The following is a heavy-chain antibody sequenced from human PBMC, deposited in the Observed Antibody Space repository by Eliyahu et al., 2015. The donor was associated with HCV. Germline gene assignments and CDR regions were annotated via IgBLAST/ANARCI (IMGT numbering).Heavy chain of an antibody. D-gene: IGHD1-26*01. CDR1: GFTFSSYX. CDR3: VKGGHSGSYEAIVYFQH. Sequence: EVQLVESGGGLVQPGGSLXLSCSASGFTFSSYXXHWVRQAPGKGLEYVSAISSNGGSTYYADSVKGRFTISRDNSKNTLYLQMSSLRAEDTAVYYCVKGGHSGSYEAIVYFQHWGQGTLVTVSS. J-gene: IGHJ1*01. V-gene: IGHV3-64D*08. CDR2: ISSNGGST.